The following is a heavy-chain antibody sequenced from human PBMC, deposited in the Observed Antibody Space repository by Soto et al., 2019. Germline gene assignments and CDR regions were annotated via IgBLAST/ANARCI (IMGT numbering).Heavy chain of an antibody. CDR1: GGTFISYW. Sequence: GGALRLSCAASGGTFISYWMHWVRQAPGKGLVWVSRIKGDGSETNYADSVKGRFTISRDNAKNTLYLQLNSLRAEDTAVYYCLRGNSGYGNFDYWGQGTRVTVSS. CDR3: LRGNSGYGNFDY. CDR2: IKGDGSET. V-gene: IGHV3-74*01. J-gene: IGHJ4*02. D-gene: IGHD5-12*01.